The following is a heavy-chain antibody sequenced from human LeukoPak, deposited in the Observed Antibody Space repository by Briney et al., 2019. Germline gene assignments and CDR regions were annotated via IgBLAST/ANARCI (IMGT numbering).Heavy chain of an antibody. V-gene: IGHV4-61*02. CDR3: ARVPTYEIAAARVGYAFDI. D-gene: IGHD6-13*01. CDR1: GGSISSGSYY. J-gene: IGHJ3*02. Sequence: PSETLSLTCSVSGGSISSGSYYWSWIRQPAGNGLEWIGRFYTSGSTNYNPSLKSRVTISVDTSKNQFSLQLRSVTAADTAVYYCARVPTYEIAAARVGYAFDIWGQGTMVTVSS. CDR2: FYTSGST.